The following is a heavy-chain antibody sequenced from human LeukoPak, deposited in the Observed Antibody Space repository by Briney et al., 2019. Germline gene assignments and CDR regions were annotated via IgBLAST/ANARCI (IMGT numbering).Heavy chain of an antibody. V-gene: IGHV1-69*13. J-gene: IGHJ5*02. CDR1: GGTFSSYA. D-gene: IGHD2-15*01. CDR3: ARDIYCSGGSCYWSWFDP. CDR2: IIPIFGTA. Sequence: LRASVKVSCKASGGTFSSYAISWVRQAPGQGLEWMGGIIPIFGTANYAQKFQGRVTITADESTSTAYMELSSLRSEDTAVYYCARDIYCSGGSCYWSWFDPWGQGTLVTVSP.